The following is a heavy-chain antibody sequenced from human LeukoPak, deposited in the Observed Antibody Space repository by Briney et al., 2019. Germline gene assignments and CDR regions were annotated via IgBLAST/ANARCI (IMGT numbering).Heavy chain of an antibody. CDR3: AREEWSGNSYPDY. D-gene: IGHD4-23*01. V-gene: IGHV1-2*04. J-gene: IGHJ4*02. Sequence: ASVKVSCKASGYTFTGYYMHWVRQAPGQGLEWMGWINPNSGGTNYAQKFQGWVTMTMDTSISTAYIELSRLRSDDTAVYYCAREEWSGNSYPDYWGQGTLVTVSS. CDR1: GYTFTGYY. CDR2: INPNSGGT.